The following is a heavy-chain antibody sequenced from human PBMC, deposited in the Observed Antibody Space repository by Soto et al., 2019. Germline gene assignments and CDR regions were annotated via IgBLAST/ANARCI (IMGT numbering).Heavy chain of an antibody. CDR3: AREQHLSSIAARFGMDV. CDR2: IIPIFGTA. J-gene: IGHJ6*02. V-gene: IGHV1-69*12. D-gene: IGHD6-6*01. Sequence: QVQLVQSGAEVKKPGSSVKVSCKASGGTFSSYAISWVRQAPGQGLEWMGGIIPIFGTANYAQKFQGRGTITADESTSTAYMELSSLRSEDTAVYYCAREQHLSSIAARFGMDVWGQGTTVTVCS. CDR1: GGTFSSYA.